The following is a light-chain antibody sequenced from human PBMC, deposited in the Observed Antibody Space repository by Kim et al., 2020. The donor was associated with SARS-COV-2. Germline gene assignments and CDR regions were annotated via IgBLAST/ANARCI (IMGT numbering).Light chain of an antibody. V-gene: IGLV3-1*01. CDR2: QDT. CDR1: KLGDKY. Sequence: SYELTQPPSVSVSPGQTASITCSGDKLGDKYASWYQQKAGQSPVLVIYQDTKRPSGIPERFSGSNSGNTATLIISGTQTMDEADYYCQAWDSSTAVFGGGTQLTVL. J-gene: IGLJ2*01. CDR3: QAWDSSTAV.